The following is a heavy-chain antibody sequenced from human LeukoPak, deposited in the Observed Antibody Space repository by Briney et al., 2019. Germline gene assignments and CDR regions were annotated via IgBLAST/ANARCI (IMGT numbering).Heavy chain of an antibody. V-gene: IGHV3-11*05. CDR3: ARGRLGRGGLDV. CDR1: GFAFSDYY. CDR2: ISSGTSYT. D-gene: IGHD3-10*01. J-gene: IGHJ6*02. Sequence: GALRLSCAASGFAFSDYYMSWIRQAPGKGLEWISHISSGTSYTNYADSVRGRFTISRDGAKNSLYLQVNSLRADDTAVYYCARGRLGRGGLDVWGQGTTVTVSS.